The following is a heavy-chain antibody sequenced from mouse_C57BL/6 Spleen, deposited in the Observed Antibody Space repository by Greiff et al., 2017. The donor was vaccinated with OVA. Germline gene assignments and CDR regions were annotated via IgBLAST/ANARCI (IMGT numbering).Heavy chain of an antibody. CDR3: ARPGYDGYYGY. D-gene: IGHD2-3*01. Sequence: VQLQQPGAELVMPGASVKLSCKASGYTFTSYWMHWVKQRPGQGLEWIGEIDPSDSYTNYNQKFKGKSTLTVDKSSSTAYMQLSSLTSEDSAVYYCARPGYDGYYGYWGQGTTLTVSS. V-gene: IGHV1-69*01. J-gene: IGHJ2*01. CDR2: IDPSDSYT. CDR1: GYTFTSYW.